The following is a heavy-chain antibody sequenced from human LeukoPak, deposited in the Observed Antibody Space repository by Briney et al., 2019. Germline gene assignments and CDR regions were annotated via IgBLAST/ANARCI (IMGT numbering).Heavy chain of an antibody. CDR1: GFTFSSYS. CDR2: ISSGSTYI. Sequence: GGSLRLSCAASGFTFSSYSMNWVRQAPGKGLEWVSSISSGSTYIYYADSVKGRFTISRDKAKNSLYLQMNSLRAEDTAVYYCARGHGVVYYYMDVWGKGTTVTISS. J-gene: IGHJ6*03. D-gene: IGHD2-15*01. V-gene: IGHV3-21*01. CDR3: ARGHGVVYYYMDV.